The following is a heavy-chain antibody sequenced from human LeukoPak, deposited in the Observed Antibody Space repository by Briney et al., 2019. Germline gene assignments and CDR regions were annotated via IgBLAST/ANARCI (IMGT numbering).Heavy chain of an antibody. CDR3: TRDRGLRYFDWLLFDY. CDR1: GFTFGDYA. J-gene: IGHJ4*02. CDR2: IRSKAYGGTT. D-gene: IGHD3-9*01. V-gene: IGHV3-49*03. Sequence: GGSLRLSCTASGFTFGDYAMSWFRQAPGKGLEWEGFIRSKAYGGTTEYAASVKGRFTISRDDSKSIAYLQMNSLKTEDTAVYYCTRDRGLRYFDWLLFDYWGQGTLVTVSS.